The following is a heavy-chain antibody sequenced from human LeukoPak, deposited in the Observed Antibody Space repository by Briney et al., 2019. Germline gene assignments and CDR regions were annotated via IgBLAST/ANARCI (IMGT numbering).Heavy chain of an antibody. D-gene: IGHD5-12*01. Sequence: GGSLRLSCAASGFTFSSYGMSWVRQAPGTGLEWVSGISGSGGTTYYADSVKGRFTISRDNAKNSLYLQMNSLRAEDTAVYYCARGYSGYDYYFDYWGQGTLVTVSS. CDR1: GFTFSSYG. J-gene: IGHJ4*02. CDR2: ISGSGGTT. V-gene: IGHV3-23*01. CDR3: ARGYSGYDYYFDY.